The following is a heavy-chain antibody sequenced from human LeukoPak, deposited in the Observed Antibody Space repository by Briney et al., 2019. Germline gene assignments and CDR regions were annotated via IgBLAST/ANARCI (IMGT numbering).Heavy chain of an antibody. D-gene: IGHD2-2*02. J-gene: IGHJ4*02. CDR2: INPDNGNT. CDR1: GYSFTNHD. CDR3: TLYNY. Sequence: GASVKVPCKASGYSFTNHDMHWVRQAPGQRLEWMGYINPDNGNTKYSQEFQGRVTITRDTSATTAYMELSSLTSEDMAVYYCTLYNYWGQGTLVTVSS. V-gene: IGHV1-3*03.